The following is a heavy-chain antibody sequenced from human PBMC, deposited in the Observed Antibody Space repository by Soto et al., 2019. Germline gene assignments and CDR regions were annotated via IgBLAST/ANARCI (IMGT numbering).Heavy chain of an antibody. CDR3: ARGRVTARRIYFDV. Sequence: WTWIRQSPGKGLEWIGEIDHSETTNYNPSPKSPVTLSVDTFKKEFSLRLNFVTAADTAVYFCARGRVTARRIYFDVWGQGSLATVSS. CDR2: IDHSETT. J-gene: IGHJ1*01. V-gene: IGHV4-34*01. D-gene: IGHD3-9*01.